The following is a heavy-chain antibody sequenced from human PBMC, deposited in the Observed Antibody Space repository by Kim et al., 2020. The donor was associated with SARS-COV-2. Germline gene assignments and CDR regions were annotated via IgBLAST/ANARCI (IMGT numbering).Heavy chain of an antibody. J-gene: IGHJ6*02. D-gene: IGHD2-2*01. V-gene: IGHV1-69*13. CDR2: IIPIFGTA. CDR1: GGTFSSYA. CDR3: ARGDVVVPAAMLDPYYYYGMDV. Sequence: SVKVSCKASGGTFSSYAISWVRQAPGQGLEWMGGIIPIFGTANYAQKFQGRVTITADESTSTAYMELSSLRSEDTAVYYCARGDVVVPAAMLDPYYYYGMDVWGQGTTVTVSS.